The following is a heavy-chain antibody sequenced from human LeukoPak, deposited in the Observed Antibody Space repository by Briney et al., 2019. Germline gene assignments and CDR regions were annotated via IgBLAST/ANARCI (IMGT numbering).Heavy chain of an antibody. V-gene: IGHV3-23*01. CDR1: GFTFSSYA. CDR2: INGSGDRK. J-gene: IGHJ6*03. CDR3: AKRGFGEYRRYYYYYMDV. Sequence: GGSLRLSCAASGFTFSSYAMSWVRQAPGKGLEWVSTINGSGDRKYYTDSVKGRFTISRVSSENTLYLQMNSLRADDTAVYYCAKRGFGEYRRYYYYYMDVWGKGTTVTVSS. D-gene: IGHD3-10*01.